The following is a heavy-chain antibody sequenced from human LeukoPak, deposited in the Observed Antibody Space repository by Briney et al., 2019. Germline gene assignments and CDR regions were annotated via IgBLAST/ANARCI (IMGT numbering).Heavy chain of an antibody. V-gene: IGHV4-39*01. CDR2: IYYSGST. CDR3: ARHRSGVTYFDY. D-gene: IGHD2-21*02. J-gene: IGHJ4*02. Sequence: SETLSLTCTASGGSISSSNYYWGWIRQPPGKGLEWIGTIYYSGSTYYNPSLESRLTISVDTSKNQFSLKLSSVTAADMALYYCARHRSGVTYFDYWGQGTLVTVSS. CDR1: GGSISSSNYY.